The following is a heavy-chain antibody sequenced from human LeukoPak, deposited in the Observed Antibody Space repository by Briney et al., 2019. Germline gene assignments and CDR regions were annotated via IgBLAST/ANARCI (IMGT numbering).Heavy chain of an antibody. V-gene: IGHV3-21*01. J-gene: IGHJ6*02. CDR1: GFTFSSYS. Sequence: PGGSLRLSCAASGFTFSSYSMNWVRQAPGKGLEWVSYISSSSSYIYYADSVKGRFTISRDNAKNSLYLQMNSLRAEDTAVYYCARDIVVATGYGMDVWGQGTTVTVSS. CDR3: ARDIVVATGYGMDV. CDR2: ISSSSSYI. D-gene: IGHD5-12*01.